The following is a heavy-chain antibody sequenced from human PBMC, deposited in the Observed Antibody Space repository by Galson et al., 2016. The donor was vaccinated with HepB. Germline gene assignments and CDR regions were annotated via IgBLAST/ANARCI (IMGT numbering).Heavy chain of an antibody. CDR3: ASRAGDYYDNSGYYYYYNYGMDV. CDR1: GYPYISYG. CDR2: MSASNGNT. V-gene: IGHV1-18*01. Sequence: SLKVSCKASGYPYISYGINRVRQAPGQGLEWVGWMSASNGNTDYAQKFSGRVNMTTDTSTNTAYMELSSLRSEDTAVYYCASRAGDYYDNSGYYYYYNYGMDVWGQGTTVTVSS. J-gene: IGHJ6*02. D-gene: IGHD3-22*01.